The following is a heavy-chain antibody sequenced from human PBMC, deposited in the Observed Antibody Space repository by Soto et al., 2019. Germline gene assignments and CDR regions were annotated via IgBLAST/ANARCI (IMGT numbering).Heavy chain of an antibody. CDR2: IVPIFGTR. V-gene: IGHV1-69*01. J-gene: IGHJ6*02. Sequence: QVQLVQSGAEVKKPGSSVKVSCKLSGGTFRRYSISWVRQAPGQGLEWMGGIVPIFGTRNYAQKFQDRVTITTDESATTAHMELRNLRSEDTAVYYCARPYEGGYSSNHHYYYALDVWGQGTAVTVSS. D-gene: IGHD3-22*01. CDR1: GGTFRRYS. CDR3: ARPYEGGYSSNHHYYYALDV.